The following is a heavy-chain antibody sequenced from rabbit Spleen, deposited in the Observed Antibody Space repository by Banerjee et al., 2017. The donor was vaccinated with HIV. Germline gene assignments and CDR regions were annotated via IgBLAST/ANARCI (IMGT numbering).Heavy chain of an antibody. J-gene: IGHJ4*01. CDR2: IDTGSSGST. CDR1: GFSFSTSYY. V-gene: IGHV1S40*01. CDR3: ARDWTGTERFNL. D-gene: IGHD7-1*01. Sequence: QSLEESGGGLVKPGASLTLTCKASGFSFSTSYYICWVRQAPGKGLEWIACIDTGSSGSTYYASWAKGRFTISKTSSTTVTLQMTGLTAADTATYFCARDWTGTERFNLWGPGTLVTVS.